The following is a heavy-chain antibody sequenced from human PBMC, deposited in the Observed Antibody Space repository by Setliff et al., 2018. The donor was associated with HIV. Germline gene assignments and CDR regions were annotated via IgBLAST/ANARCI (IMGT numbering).Heavy chain of an antibody. CDR1: GYSISSGYY. CDR2: IYHSGST. V-gene: IGHV4-38-2*01. CDR3: ARGRGIAVAGAGFDY. D-gene: IGHD6-19*01. Sequence: PSETLSLTCAVSGYSISSGYYWGWIRQPPGKGLEWIGSIYHSGSTYYNPSLKSRVTISVDTSKNQFSLKLSSVTAADTAVYYCARGRGIAVAGAGFDYWGQGTLVTVSS. J-gene: IGHJ4*02.